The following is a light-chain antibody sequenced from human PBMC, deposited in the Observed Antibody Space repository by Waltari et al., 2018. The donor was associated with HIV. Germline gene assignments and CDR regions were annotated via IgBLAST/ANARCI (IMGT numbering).Light chain of an antibody. CDR3: ETWGRNTRV. V-gene: IGLV4-60*03. Sequence: PVLTQSSSASASLGSSVKLTCTLSSGHITYIIALHRQQPGKATRFLRKLEGSGSYNKGNGIPDRVSGSSSGADRYLTISSLQSEDEADYYCETWGRNTRVFGGGTKLTVL. J-gene: IGLJ2*01. CDR1: SGHITYI. CDR2: LEGSGSY.